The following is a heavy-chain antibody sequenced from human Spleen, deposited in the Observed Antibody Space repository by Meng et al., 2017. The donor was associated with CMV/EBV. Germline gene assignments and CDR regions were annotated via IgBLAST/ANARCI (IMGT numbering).Heavy chain of an antibody. J-gene: IGHJ4*02. CDR1: GYRFTDHY. D-gene: IGHD5-24*01. Sequence: ASVKVSCKASGYRFTDHYFHWVRQAPGQGLEWMGWIYPNSGGTHYAQKFQGRLTVTRDTSISTGYMELSSLGSDDTAVYYCARDRKDGYNWYYFDYWGQGTLVTVSS. V-gene: IGHV1-2*02. CDR2: IYPNSGGT. CDR3: ARDRKDGYNWYYFDY.